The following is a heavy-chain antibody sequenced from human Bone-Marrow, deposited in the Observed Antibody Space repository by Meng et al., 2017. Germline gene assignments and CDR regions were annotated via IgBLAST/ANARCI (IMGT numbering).Heavy chain of an antibody. Sequence: SLKISCSASGFTFDDFSIHWVRQAPGKGLEWVSGISCYSGSIVYADAVKGRFTLSRDNAKNSLYLQMNSLRAEDTALYYCAKAEGAYYEFWSGYSQRNPDAFDIWGQGTMVTVSS. CDR1: GFTFDDFS. CDR2: ISCYSGSI. CDR3: AKAEGAYYEFWSGYSQRNPDAFDI. D-gene: IGHD3-3*01. J-gene: IGHJ3*02. V-gene: IGHV3-9*01.